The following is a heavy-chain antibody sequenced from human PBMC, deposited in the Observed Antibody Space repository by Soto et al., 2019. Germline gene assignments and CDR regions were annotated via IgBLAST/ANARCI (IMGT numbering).Heavy chain of an antibody. CDR3: AREYYGPTSD. V-gene: IGHV1-3*01. Sequence: GASVKVSCKASGYTFTKNVLHWVRQAPGQRLEWMGWINAGNGNRKYSQKFQGRVTITSDTSASTAYMELSSLRSEDTAVYYCAREYYGPTSDWGQGTLVTVSS. D-gene: IGHD4-17*01. CDR1: GYTFTKNV. CDR2: INAGNGNR. J-gene: IGHJ4*02.